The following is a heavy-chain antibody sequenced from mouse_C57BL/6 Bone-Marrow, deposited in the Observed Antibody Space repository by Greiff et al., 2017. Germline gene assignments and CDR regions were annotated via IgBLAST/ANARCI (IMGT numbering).Heavy chain of an antibody. CDR1: GYSFTSYY. Sequence: QVQLQQSGPELVKPGASVKISCKASGYSFTSYYIHWVKQRPGQGLEWIGWIYPGSGNTKYNEKFKGKATLTADTSSSTAYMQLSSLTSEDSAVYYGAGSLTVVYFDYWGQGTTLTVSS. V-gene: IGHV1-66*01. D-gene: IGHD1-1*01. CDR3: AGSLTVVYFDY. J-gene: IGHJ2*01. CDR2: IYPGSGNT.